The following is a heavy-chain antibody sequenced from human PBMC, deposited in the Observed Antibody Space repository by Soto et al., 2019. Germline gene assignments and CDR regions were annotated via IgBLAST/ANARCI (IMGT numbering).Heavy chain of an antibody. CDR2: IYYSRSN. CDR3: ASTGGAVARKPFYYCIDV. J-gene: IGHJ6*02. CDR1: GASVNSSRYY. Sequence: QLQLQESGPGLLRPSETLSLTCAVSGASVNSSRYYWGLIRQPPGKGLEWMGSIYYSRSNYSNPSLQSRLIISVHTSKNTCSLKPRSVTAADTAIYYCASTGGAVARKPFYYCIDVWGRGTMVTVSS. D-gene: IGHD3-16*01. V-gene: IGHV4-39*01.